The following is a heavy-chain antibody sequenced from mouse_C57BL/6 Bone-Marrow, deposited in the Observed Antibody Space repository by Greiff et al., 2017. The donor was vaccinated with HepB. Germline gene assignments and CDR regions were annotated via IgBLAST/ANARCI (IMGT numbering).Heavy chain of an antibody. V-gene: IGHV3-6*01. CDR1: GYSITSGYY. D-gene: IGHD2-2*01. J-gene: IGHJ2*01. Sequence: VQLKESGPGLVKPSQSLSLTCSVTGYSITSGYYWNWIRQFPGNKLEWMGYISYDGSNNYNPYLKNRISITRDTSKNQFFLKLNSVTTEDTATYYCAKGLPYYFDYWGQGTTLTVSS. CDR3: AKGLPYYFDY. CDR2: ISYDGSN.